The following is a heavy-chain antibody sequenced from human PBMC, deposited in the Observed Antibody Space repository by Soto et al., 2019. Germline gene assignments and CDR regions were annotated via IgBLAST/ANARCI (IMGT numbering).Heavy chain of an antibody. CDR2: INHSGST. CDR1: GGSFSGYY. V-gene: IGHV4-34*01. J-gene: IGHJ6*02. D-gene: IGHD3-3*01. Sequence: SETLSLTCAVYGGSFSGYYWSWIRQPPGKGLEWIGEINHSGSTNYNPSLKSRVTISVDTSKNRFSLKLSSVTAADTAVYYCARQLTIFGVVIPKGDYYYYGMDVWGQGTTVTVSS. CDR3: ARQLTIFGVVIPKGDYYYYGMDV.